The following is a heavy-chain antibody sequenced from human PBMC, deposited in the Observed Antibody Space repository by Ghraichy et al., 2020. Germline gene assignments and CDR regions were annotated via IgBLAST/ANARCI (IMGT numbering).Heavy chain of an antibody. J-gene: IGHJ5*02. CDR3: AKDQNFEEGYYFDSSGFDH. V-gene: IGHV3-23*01. CDR2: ISGGGRST. D-gene: IGHD3-22*01. Sequence: GESLNISCAASEFTFGSYAMSWVRQAPGRGLEWVAAISGGGRSTFHAESVKGRFTISRDNSKNTLYLQMNSLRVEDTAVYYCAKDQNFEEGYYFDSSGFDHWGQGTLVTVSS. CDR1: EFTFGSYA.